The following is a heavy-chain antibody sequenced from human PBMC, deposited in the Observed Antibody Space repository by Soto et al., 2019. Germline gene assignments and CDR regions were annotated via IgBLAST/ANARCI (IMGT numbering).Heavy chain of an antibody. CDR3: ARMYSSGSGWFHP. Sequence: SETLSLTCFVSGYSITAGGYYWSWIRHHPGKGLEWIGSFYSSGSIIYNPSLRSRVPISGDTSSNQFSMSLTSVTAADTARYYCARMYSSGSGWFHPWGQGTLVTVPQ. D-gene: IGHD6-19*01. V-gene: IGHV4-31*03. CDR2: FYSSGSI. J-gene: IGHJ5*02. CDR1: GYSITAGGYY.